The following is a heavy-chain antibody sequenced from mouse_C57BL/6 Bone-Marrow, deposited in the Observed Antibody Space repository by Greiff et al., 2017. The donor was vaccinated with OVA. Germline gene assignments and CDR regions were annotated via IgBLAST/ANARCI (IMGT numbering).Heavy chain of an antibody. J-gene: IGHJ2*01. CDR1: GFNFNGYY. CDR2: IDPEDGDT. V-gene: IGHV14-1*01. CDR3: TANGYYYFDY. D-gene: IGHD2-3*01. Sequence: VHVQQSGAELVRPGASVKLSCTASGFNFNGYYMHWVKQRPEQGLEWIGRIDPEDGDTEYAAKFQGKATMTADTSSNTAYLQLSSLTSEDTAVYYCTANGYYYFDYWGQGTTLTVSS.